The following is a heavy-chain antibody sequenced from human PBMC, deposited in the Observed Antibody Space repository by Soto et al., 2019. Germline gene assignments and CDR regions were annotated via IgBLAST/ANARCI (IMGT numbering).Heavy chain of an antibody. D-gene: IGHD3-3*01. CDR1: GFTFSSYA. CDR2: ISGSGGST. Sequence: GGSLRLSCAASGFTFSSYAMSWVRQAPGKGLEWVSAISGSGGSTYYADSVKGRFTISRDNSKNTLYLQMNSLRAEDTAVYYCAKLTGSDFWSGFSVGNYYYYGMDVWGQGTTVTVSS. J-gene: IGHJ6*02. CDR3: AKLTGSDFWSGFSVGNYYYYGMDV. V-gene: IGHV3-23*01.